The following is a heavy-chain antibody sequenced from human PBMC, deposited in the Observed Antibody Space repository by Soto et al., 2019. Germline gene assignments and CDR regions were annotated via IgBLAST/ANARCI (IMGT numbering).Heavy chain of an antibody. CDR3: ARVRPYCSGGSCRKTDWFDP. D-gene: IGHD2-15*01. Sequence: SVKVSCKASGGTFSSYTISWVRQAPGQGLEWMGRIIPILGIANYAQKFQGRVTITADKSTSTAYMELSSLRSEDTAVYYCARVRPYCSGGSCRKTDWFDPWGQGTLVTVSS. CDR2: IIPILGIA. J-gene: IGHJ5*02. V-gene: IGHV1-69*02. CDR1: GGTFSSYT.